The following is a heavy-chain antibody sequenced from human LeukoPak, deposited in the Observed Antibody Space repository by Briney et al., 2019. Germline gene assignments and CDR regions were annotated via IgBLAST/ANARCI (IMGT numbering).Heavy chain of an antibody. J-gene: IGHJ6*02. Sequence: ASVKVSCKASGGTFSSYAISWVRQAPGQGLEWMGGIIPIFGTANYAQKFQGRVTITADESTSTAYMELSSLRSEDTAVYYCASYSGSYYYYYYGMDVWGQGTTVTVSS. CDR1: GGTFSSYA. D-gene: IGHD1-26*01. V-gene: IGHV1-69*13. CDR2: IIPIFGTA. CDR3: ASYSGSYYYYYYGMDV.